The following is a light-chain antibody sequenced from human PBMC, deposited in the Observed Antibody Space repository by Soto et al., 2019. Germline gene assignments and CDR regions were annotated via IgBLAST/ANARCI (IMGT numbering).Light chain of an antibody. CDR1: QTISNW. CDR3: QQYNSYPRT. Sequence: GDRVTITCRASQTISNWMAWYQQKPGKAPKLLIYDASSLEGGVPSRFSGSGSGTEFTLTISSLQPDDFATYSFQQYNSYPRTFGQGPKVEIK. CDR2: DAS. V-gene: IGKV1-5*01. J-gene: IGKJ1*01.